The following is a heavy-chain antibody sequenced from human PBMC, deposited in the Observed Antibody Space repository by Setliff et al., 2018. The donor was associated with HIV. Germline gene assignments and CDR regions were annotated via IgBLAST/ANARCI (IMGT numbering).Heavy chain of an antibody. J-gene: IGHJ3*02. CDR1: GFSFSSYG. CDR3: ARYALAVPGYHNAFDI. CDR2: ISSTSSNI. V-gene: IGHV3-48*01. D-gene: IGHD6-19*01. Sequence: GESLTISCAASGFSFSSYGMNWVRQAPGKGLEWVSYISSTSSNIYYVDSVEGRFTISRDNADNSLYLQMNSLRAEDTAVYYCARYALAVPGYHNAFDIWGQGTMVTVS.